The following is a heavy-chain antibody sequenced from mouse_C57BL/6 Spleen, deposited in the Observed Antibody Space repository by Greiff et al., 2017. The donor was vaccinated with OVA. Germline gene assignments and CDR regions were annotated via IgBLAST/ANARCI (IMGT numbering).Heavy chain of an antibody. CDR2: IDPANGNT. V-gene: IGHV14-3*01. D-gene: IGHD5-1*01. Sequence: VQLQQSVAELVRPGASVKLSCTASGFNFKNTYMHWVKQRPEQGLEWIGRIDPANGNTKYAPKFQGKATITADTSSTTAYLQLSSLTSEDTAIYCCASEGCTRDYWGQGTTLTVSS. J-gene: IGHJ2*01. CDR3: ASEGCTRDY. CDR1: GFNFKNTY.